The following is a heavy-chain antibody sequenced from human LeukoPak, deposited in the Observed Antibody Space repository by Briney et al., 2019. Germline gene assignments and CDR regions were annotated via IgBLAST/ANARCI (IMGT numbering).Heavy chain of an antibody. V-gene: IGHV1-18*01. CDR1: GYTFTSYG. D-gene: IGHD1-26*01. Sequence: ASVKVSCKASGYTFTSYGISWVRQAPGQGLEWMGWISAYNGNTNYAQKLQGRVTMTTDTSTSTAYMELRNLRSDDTAVYFCARGIVGATSYYYYYYMDVWGKGTTVTVSS. CDR2: ISAYNGNT. CDR3: ARGIVGATSYYYYYYMDV. J-gene: IGHJ6*03.